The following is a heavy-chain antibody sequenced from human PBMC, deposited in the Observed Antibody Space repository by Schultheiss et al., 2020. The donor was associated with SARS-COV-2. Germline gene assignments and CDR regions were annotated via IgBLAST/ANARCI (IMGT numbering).Heavy chain of an antibody. Sequence: SETLSLTCAVYGGSFSGYYWSWIRQPPGKGLEWIGEINHSGSTNYNPSLKSRVTISVDTSKNQFSLKLSSVTAADTAVYYCARVRVPRPPMNEQWLISGWFDPWGQGTLVTVSS. CDR3: ARVRVPRPPMNEQWLISGWFDP. CDR1: GGSFSGYY. V-gene: IGHV4-34*01. J-gene: IGHJ5*02. CDR2: INHSGST. D-gene: IGHD6-19*01.